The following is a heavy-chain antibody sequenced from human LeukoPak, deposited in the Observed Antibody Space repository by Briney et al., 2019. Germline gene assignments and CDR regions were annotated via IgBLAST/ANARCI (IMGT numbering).Heavy chain of an antibody. Sequence: SETLSLTCTVSGGSISSYYWSWIRQPPGKGLEWDGYIYYSGSTNYNPPLKSRVTISVDTSKNQFSLKLSSVTAADTAVYYCARGNGDYRGYYFDYWGQGTLVTVSS. D-gene: IGHD4-17*01. CDR2: IYYSGST. J-gene: IGHJ4*02. CDR1: GGSISSYY. CDR3: ARGNGDYRGYYFDY. V-gene: IGHV4-59*01.